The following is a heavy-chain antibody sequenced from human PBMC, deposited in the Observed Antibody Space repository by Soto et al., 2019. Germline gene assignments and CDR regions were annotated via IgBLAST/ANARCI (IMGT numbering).Heavy chain of an antibody. V-gene: IGHV4-34*01. CDR1: GGSFSGYY. Sequence: PSETLSLTCAVYGGSFSGYYWSWIRQPPGKGLEWIGEINHSGSTNYNPSLKSRVTISVDTSKNQFSLKLSSVTAADTAVYYCARKGGGIAARKYYYWGQGVLVTSPQ. J-gene: IGHJ4*02. CDR3: ARKGGGIAARKYYY. CDR2: INHSGST. D-gene: IGHD6-6*01.